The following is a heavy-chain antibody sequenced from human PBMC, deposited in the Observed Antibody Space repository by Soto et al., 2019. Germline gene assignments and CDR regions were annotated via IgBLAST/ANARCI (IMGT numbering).Heavy chain of an antibody. CDR2: KSYDGSNK. CDR3: AKDVYEDYYYDSSGYYGGAFDI. J-gene: IGHJ3*02. CDR1: RFTFSSYG. Sequence: GGSLRLSCAASRFTFSSYGMHWVRQAPGKGLEWVAVKSYDGSNKYYADSVKGRFTISRDNSKNTLYLQMNSLRAEDTAVYYCAKDVYEDYYYDSSGYYGGAFDIWGQGTMVTVSS. V-gene: IGHV3-30*18. D-gene: IGHD3-22*01.